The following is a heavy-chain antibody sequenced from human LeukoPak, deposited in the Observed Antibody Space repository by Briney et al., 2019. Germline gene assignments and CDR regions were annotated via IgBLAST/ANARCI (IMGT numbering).Heavy chain of an antibody. D-gene: IGHD3-3*01. V-gene: IGHV4-31*11. CDR2: IYYSGST. Sequence: SETLSLTCAVYGGSFSGYYWSWIRQHPGKGLEWIGYIYYSGSTYYNPSLKSRVTISVDTSKNQFSLKLSSVTAADTAVYYCARTNTITIFGVVIIYGMDVWGQGTTVTVSS. CDR1: GGSFSGYY. J-gene: IGHJ6*02. CDR3: ARTNTITIFGVVIIYGMDV.